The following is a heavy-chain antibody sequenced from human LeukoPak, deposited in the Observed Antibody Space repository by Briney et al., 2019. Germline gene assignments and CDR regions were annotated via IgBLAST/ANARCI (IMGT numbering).Heavy chain of an antibody. CDR2: IYYRGST. V-gene: IGHV4-59*08. CDR1: GVSIRSFY. J-gene: IGHJ2*01. D-gene: IGHD2-15*01. CDR3: ARRAVVVLSPEWYFDL. Sequence: PSETLSLTCSVSGVSIRSFYWSWIRQVPGKGLEWIGYIYYRGSTNSNPSLQSRVTISGDTSKNQLSLRLSSVTAADTAVYYCARRAVVVLSPEWYFDLWGRGTPVTVSS.